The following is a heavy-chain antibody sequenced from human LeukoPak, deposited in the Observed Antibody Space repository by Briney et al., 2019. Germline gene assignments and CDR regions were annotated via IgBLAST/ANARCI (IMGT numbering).Heavy chain of an antibody. D-gene: IGHD6-19*01. CDR2: IYYSGST. J-gene: IGHJ4*02. CDR1: GGSISSSSYY. V-gene: IGHV4-39*02. CDR3: AGDSGGAGGAAFDY. Sequence: SETLSLTCTVSGGSISSSSYYWGWIRQPPGKGLEWIGSIYYSGSTYYNPSLKSRVTISVDTSKNQFSLKLNSVTAADTAVYYCAGDSGGAGGAAFDYWGQGTLVTVSS.